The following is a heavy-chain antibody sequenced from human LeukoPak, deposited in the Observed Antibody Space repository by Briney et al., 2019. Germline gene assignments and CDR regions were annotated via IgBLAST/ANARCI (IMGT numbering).Heavy chain of an antibody. D-gene: IGHD1-26*01. Sequence: PSETLSLTCTVSGGSISSSSYYWGWIRQPPGKGLEWIGSIYYSGSTYYNPSLKSRVTISVDTSKNQFSLKLSSVTAADTAVYYCAGHHPELGATRVVGAFDIWGQGTMVTVSS. V-gene: IGHV4-39*01. CDR1: GGSISSSSYY. J-gene: IGHJ3*02. CDR2: IYYSGST. CDR3: AGHHPELGATRVVGAFDI.